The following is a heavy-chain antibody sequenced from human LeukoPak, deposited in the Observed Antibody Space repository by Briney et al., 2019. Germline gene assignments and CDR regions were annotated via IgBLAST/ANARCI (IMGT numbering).Heavy chain of an antibody. V-gene: IGHV1-18*04. CDR3: ARDPGIAAAGDYYYYGMDV. CDR1: GYSFTCYG. D-gene: IGHD6-13*01. Sequence: ASVKVSCKASGYSFTCYGISWVRQAPGQGLEWMGSISAYNGNTNYAQKLQGRVTMTTDTSTSTAYMELRSLRSDDTAVYYCARDPGIAAAGDYYYYGMDVWGKATTVTVSS. J-gene: IGHJ6*04. CDR2: ISAYNGNT.